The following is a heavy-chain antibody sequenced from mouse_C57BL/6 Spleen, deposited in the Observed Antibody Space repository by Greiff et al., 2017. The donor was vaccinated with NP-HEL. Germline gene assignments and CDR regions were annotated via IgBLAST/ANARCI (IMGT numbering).Heavy chain of an antibody. D-gene: IGHD1-1*01. CDR2: IDPSASYT. Sequence: QVQLQQPGAELVMPGASVKLSCKASGYTFTSYWMHWVKQRPGQGLEWIGEIDPSASYTNYNQKFKGKSTLTVDKSSSTAYMQLSSLTSEDSAVYYCARRWNYYGSTGYFDVWGTGTTVTVSS. V-gene: IGHV1-69*01. J-gene: IGHJ1*03. CDR3: ARRWNYYGSTGYFDV. CDR1: GYTFTSYW.